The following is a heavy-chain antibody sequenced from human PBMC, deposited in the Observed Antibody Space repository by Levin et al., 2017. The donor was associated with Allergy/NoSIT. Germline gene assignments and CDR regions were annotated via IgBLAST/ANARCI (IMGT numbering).Heavy chain of an antibody. J-gene: IGHJ4*02. Sequence: SETLSLTCTVSGGSISSGGYYWSWIRQHPGKGLEWIGYIYYSGSTYYNPSLKSRVTISVDTSKNQFSLKLSSVTAADTAVYYCAGEGSSGYHLGYWGQGTLVTVSS. CDR3: AGEGSSGYHLGY. V-gene: IGHV4-31*03. CDR2: IYYSGST. CDR1: GGSISSGGYY. D-gene: IGHD3-22*01.